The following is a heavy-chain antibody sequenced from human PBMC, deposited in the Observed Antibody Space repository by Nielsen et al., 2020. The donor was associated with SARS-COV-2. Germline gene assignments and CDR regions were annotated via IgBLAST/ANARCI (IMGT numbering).Heavy chain of an antibody. Sequence: SVKVSCKASGGTFSSYAISWVRQAPGQGLEWMGGIIPIFGTANYAQKFQGRVTITAGKSTSTAYMELSSLRSEDTAVYYCARDRLTMVRGVEDDAFDIWGQGTMVTVSS. V-gene: IGHV1-69*06. D-gene: IGHD3-10*01. CDR3: ARDRLTMVRGVEDDAFDI. CDR1: GGTFSSYA. J-gene: IGHJ3*02. CDR2: IIPIFGTA.